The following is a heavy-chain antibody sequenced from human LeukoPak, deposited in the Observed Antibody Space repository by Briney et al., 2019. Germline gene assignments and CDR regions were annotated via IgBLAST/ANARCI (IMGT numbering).Heavy chain of an antibody. CDR2: ITGSSSTI. J-gene: IGHJ4*02. Sequence: GGSLRLSCAASGFTLSTYSMNWVRQAPGKGLEWISYITGSSSTISYADSVKGRFTISRDNAKNSLSLQMNSLGAEDTAVYYCATDRHWAFDYWGQGTLVTVSS. V-gene: IGHV3-48*01. CDR1: GFTLSTYS. D-gene: IGHD3-16*01. CDR3: ATDRHWAFDY.